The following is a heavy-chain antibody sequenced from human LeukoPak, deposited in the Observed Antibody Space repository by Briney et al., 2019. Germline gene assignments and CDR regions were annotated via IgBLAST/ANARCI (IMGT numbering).Heavy chain of an antibody. J-gene: IGHJ5*02. CDR2: IHYSGST. V-gene: IGHV4-39*01. CDR3: ARPGSYNWFDP. Sequence: SETLSLTCTVSGGSISSSSYYWGWIRQPPGKGLEWIGSIHYSGSTYYNPSLKSRVTISVDTSKNQFSLKLSSVTAADTAVYYCARPGSYNWFDPWGQGTLVTVSS. CDR1: GGSISSSSYY. D-gene: IGHD3-10*01.